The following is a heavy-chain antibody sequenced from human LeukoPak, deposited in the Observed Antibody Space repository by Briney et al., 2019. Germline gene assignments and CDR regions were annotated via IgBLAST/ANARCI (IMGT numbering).Heavy chain of an antibody. CDR3: ARYGSGSYYNYYYYYMDV. J-gene: IGHJ6*03. D-gene: IGHD3-10*01. CDR1: GGSISSGGYY. Sequence: TLSLTCTVSGGSISSGGYYWSWIRQPPGKGLEWIGYIYHSGSTYYNPSLKSRVTISVDTSKNQFSLKLSSVTAADTAVYYCARYGSGSYYNYYYYYMDVWGKGTTVTVSS. V-gene: IGHV4-30-2*02. CDR2: IYHSGST.